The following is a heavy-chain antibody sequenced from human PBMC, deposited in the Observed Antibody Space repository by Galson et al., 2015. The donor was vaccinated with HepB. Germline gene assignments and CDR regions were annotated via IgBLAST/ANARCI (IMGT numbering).Heavy chain of an antibody. CDR1: GFIFRSYG. CDR3: ARGLHVFDWLLAY. CDR2: IKQDGIEQ. V-gene: IGHV3-7*03. D-gene: IGHD3-9*01. Sequence: SLRLSCAASGFIFRSYGMQWVRQVPGKGLEWVANIKQDGIEQYYVDSVKGRFTISRDNAKNSLYLQMNSLRAEDTAVYYCARGLHVFDWLLAYWGQGTLVTVSS. J-gene: IGHJ4*02.